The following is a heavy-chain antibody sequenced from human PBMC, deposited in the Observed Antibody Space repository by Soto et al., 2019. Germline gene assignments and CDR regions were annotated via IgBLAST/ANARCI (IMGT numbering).Heavy chain of an antibody. CDR3: ARYFNGVLTDMRDRGGIDV. CDR1: GGSITHYY. J-gene: IGHJ6*04. D-gene: IGHD1-20*01. V-gene: IGHV4-59*01. Sequence: QVQLQESGPGLVKPSETLSLTCAVSGGSITHYYWAWIRQPPGQGLEWIGYIYNSVNTKYNHSLQGRVTILMDTSKSQFSLNLSSVAAADTAVYYCARYFNGVLTDMRDRGGIDVWGRGTTVTVSS. CDR2: IYNSVNT.